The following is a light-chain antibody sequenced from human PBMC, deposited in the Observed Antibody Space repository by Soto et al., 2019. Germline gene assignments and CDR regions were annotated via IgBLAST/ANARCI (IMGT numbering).Light chain of an antibody. J-gene: IGLJ2*01. CDR1: SSDVGSYNL. Sequence: QSALPQPASVSGSPGQSITISCTGTSSDVGSYNLVSWYQQHPGKAPKLMIYEGSKRPSGVSNRFSGSKSGNTASLTISGLQAEDEADYYCCSYAGSSTFERGVFGGGTKLTVL. V-gene: IGLV2-23*03. CDR2: EGS. CDR3: CSYAGSSTFERGV.